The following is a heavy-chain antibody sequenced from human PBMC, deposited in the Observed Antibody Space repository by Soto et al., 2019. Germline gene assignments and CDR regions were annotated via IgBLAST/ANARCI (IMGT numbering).Heavy chain of an antibody. V-gene: IGHV4-30-4*01. CDR2: IHYSGST. CDR3: ARSPKGLGNFDY. CDR1: GASISSGGAYY. J-gene: IGHJ4*02. D-gene: IGHD3-10*01. Sequence: QVQLQESGPGLVKPSQTLSLTCAVSGASISSGGAYYWSWIRQSPGKGLEWIGYIHYSGSTYYNSSLKSRVTMSVDTATNRFSLKVSSVTAADTAVYYCARSPKGLGNFDYWGQGTLVTVSS.